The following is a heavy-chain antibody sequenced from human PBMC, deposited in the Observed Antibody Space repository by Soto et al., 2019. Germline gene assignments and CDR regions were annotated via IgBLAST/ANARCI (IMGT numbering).Heavy chain of an antibody. J-gene: IGHJ6*02. CDR1: GGSISSGNYY. CDR3: ARYSSNWFQTEGMDV. D-gene: IGHD6-13*01. CDR2: IDASGNS. V-gene: IGHV4-61*01. Sequence: SETLSLTCTVSGGSISSGNYYWSWIRQPPGKGLEWIGRIDASGNSNYNPSLKSRVTMSVDTSKKQFSLKVTSVTAADTAVYYCARYSSNWFQTEGMDVWGQGTTVTVSS.